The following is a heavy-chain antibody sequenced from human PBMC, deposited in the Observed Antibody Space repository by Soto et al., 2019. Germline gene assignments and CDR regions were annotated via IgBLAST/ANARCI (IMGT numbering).Heavy chain of an antibody. CDR3: AGYCSGGSWDVDFDY. J-gene: IGHJ4*02. D-gene: IGHD2-15*01. V-gene: IGHV1-69*13. CDR2: IVTIFGTA. CDR1: GGSFSSCA. Sequence: SVKVFCKTSGGSFSSCAISWGRQAPGQGREWTGGIVTIFGTATYAQKFQGRVTITADESTSTAYMELSSLRSEDTAVYYCAGYCSGGSWDVDFDYWGKGTLVTVSS.